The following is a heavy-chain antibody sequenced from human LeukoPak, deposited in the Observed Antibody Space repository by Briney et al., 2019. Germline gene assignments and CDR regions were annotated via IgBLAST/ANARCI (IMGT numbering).Heavy chain of an antibody. V-gene: IGHV3-15*01. J-gene: IGHJ4*02. D-gene: IGHD2-2*01. CDR3: TTYIVVVPAAVLTDY. Sequence: GGSPRLSCAASGFTFSNAWMSWVRQAPGKGQEWVGRIKSKTDGGTTDDAAPVKGRFTISRDDSKNTLYLQMNSLKTEDTAVYYCTTYIVVVPAAVLTDYWGQGTLVTVSS. CDR1: GFTFSNAW. CDR2: IKSKTDGGTT.